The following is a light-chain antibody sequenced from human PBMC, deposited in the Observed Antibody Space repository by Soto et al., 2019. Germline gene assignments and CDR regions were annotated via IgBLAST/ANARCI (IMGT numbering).Light chain of an antibody. J-gene: IGKJ4*01. CDR1: QDISNY. CDR2: YAS. V-gene: IGKV1-33*01. Sequence: DIQMTHSPSSLSASVGDRVTITCQASQDISNYLNWYQQKPGKAPKLLIYYASNWETGVPSRFSGSGSGTDFPFTISSLQPEDIATYYCQPYDNPLTCGGGTKVEIK. CDR3: QPYDNPLT.